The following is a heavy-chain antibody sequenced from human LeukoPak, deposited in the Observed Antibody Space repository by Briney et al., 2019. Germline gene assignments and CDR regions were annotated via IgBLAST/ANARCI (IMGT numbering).Heavy chain of an antibody. CDR1: GFTFSNYG. D-gene: IGHD2-21*01. CDR3: ARDYIVVRPQTDAFDI. CDR2: IGSTSTFI. V-gene: IGHV3-21*01. J-gene: IGHJ3*02. Sequence: PGGSLRLSCAASGFTFSNYGMNWVRQAPGKGLEWVSSIGSTSTFIYYADSVKGRFTISRDNAKNSLYLQMNSLRAEDTAVYYCARDYIVVRPQTDAFDIWGQGTMVTVSS.